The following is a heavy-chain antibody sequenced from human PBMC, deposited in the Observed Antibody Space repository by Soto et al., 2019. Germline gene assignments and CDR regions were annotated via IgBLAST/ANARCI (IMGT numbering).Heavy chain of an antibody. CDR1: GGSISSGDYY. J-gene: IGHJ4*02. CDR2: IYYSGST. V-gene: IGHV4-30-4*01. Sequence: PSETLSLTCTVSGGSISSGDYYWSWIRQPPGKGLEWIGYIYYSGSTYYNPSLKSRVTISVDTSKNQFSLKLSSVTAADTAVYYCARAQGSGFWVSWGQGTLVTVSS. D-gene: IGHD3-10*01. CDR3: ARAQGSGFWVS.